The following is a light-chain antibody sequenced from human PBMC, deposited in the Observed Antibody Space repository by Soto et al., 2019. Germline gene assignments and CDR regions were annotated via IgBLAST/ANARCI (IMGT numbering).Light chain of an antibody. Sequence: DIQMTQSPSTLSASVGDRVTITCRASQSISSWLAWYQQKPGKAPKLLISDAANLESGVPSRFSGSGSGTEFTLTISSLQPDDFATYYCQHYNSYSQAFGQGTTEEIK. J-gene: IGKJ1*01. V-gene: IGKV1-5*01. CDR3: QHYNSYSQA. CDR2: DAA. CDR1: QSISSW.